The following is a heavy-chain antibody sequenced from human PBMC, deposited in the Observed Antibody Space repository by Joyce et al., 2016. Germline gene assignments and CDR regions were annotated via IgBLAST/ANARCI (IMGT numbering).Heavy chain of an antibody. Sequence: EVQLVESGGGLVKPGGSLRLSWSASGFTFSSYWRGWVRQAPGKGLEWVSSLSSSSSYIKYTDSVKGRFTISRDNAKNSLYLQMNSLRVEDTAVYYCARSSYTNGIFDYWGQGTLVTVSS. CDR3: ARSSYTNGIFDY. CDR1: GFTFSSYW. CDR2: LSSSSSYI. J-gene: IGHJ4*02. D-gene: IGHD2-8*01. V-gene: IGHV3-21*01.